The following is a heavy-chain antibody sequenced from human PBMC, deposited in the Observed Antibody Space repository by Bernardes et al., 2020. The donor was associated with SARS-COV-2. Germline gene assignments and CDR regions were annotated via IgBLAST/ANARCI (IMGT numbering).Heavy chain of an antibody. D-gene: IGHD5-18*01. CDR2: IYSGGNT. J-gene: IGHJ6*02. CDR3: ATVAGMAYFHYYYAMDV. V-gene: IGHV3-53*01. CDR1: GFTVSSSY. Sequence: GRSLRVSCAGSGFTVSSSYMSWVRQAPGKGLEWVSIIYSGGNTHYADSVKGRFTISRDNSNNTLYLQMNSLGAEDTAVYYCATVAGMAYFHYYYAMDVWGQGTTVTVSS.